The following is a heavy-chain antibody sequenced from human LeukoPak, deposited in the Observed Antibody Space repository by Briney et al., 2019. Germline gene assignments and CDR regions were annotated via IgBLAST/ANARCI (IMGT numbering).Heavy chain of an antibody. Sequence: GGSLRLSCTVSGSTVSSNSMSWVRQAPGKGLEWVSFIYSDNTHYSDSVKGRFTISRDNSKNTLYLQMNSLRAEDTAVYYCARDLLYYDSSGGDYWGQGTLVTVSS. D-gene: IGHD3-22*01. V-gene: IGHV3-53*01. CDR2: IYSDNT. CDR3: ARDLLYYDSSGGDY. CDR1: GSTVSSNS. J-gene: IGHJ4*02.